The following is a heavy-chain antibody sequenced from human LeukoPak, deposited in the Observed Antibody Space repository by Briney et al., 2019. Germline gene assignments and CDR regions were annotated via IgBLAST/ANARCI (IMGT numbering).Heavy chain of an antibody. J-gene: IGHJ4*02. CDR2: IYYSGST. Sequence: PSQTLSLTCTVSGGSISSGDSYWSWIRQHPGKGLGWIGYIYYSGSTYYNPSLKSRVTIAVDTSKNKFSLKLSSVTAADTAVYYCARLVVDTTMVRIFDYWGQGTLVTVSS. CDR3: ARLVVDTTMVRIFDY. CDR1: GGSISSGDSY. V-gene: IGHV4-31*03. D-gene: IGHD5-18*01.